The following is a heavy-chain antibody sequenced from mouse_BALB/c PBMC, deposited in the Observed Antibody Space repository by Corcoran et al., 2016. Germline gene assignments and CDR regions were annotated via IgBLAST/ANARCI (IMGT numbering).Heavy chain of an antibody. D-gene: IGHD2-3*01. CDR2: IDPANGNT. J-gene: IGHJ3*01. Sequence: EVQLQPSGAELVKPGASVKLSCTASGFNIKDTYMHWVKQRPEQGLEWIGRIDPANGNTKYDPKFQGKATITADTSSNTAYLQLSSLTSEDTAVYYCARPLIYDGYSSWFAYWGQGTLVTVSA. V-gene: IGHV14-3*02. CDR3: ARPLIYDGYSSWFAY. CDR1: GFNIKDTY.